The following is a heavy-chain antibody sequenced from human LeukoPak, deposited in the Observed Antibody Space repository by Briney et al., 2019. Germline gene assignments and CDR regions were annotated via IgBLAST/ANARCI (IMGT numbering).Heavy chain of an antibody. CDR3: ATDLLTTVTTGPRDY. CDR2: FDPEDGET. V-gene: IGHV1-24*01. Sequence: ASVKVSCKVSGYTLTELSMHWVRQAPGKGLEWMGGFDPEDGETIYAQKFQGRVTMTEDTSTDTAYMELSSLRSEDTAVYYCATDLLTTVTTGPRDYWGQGTLVTVSS. CDR1: GYTLTELS. D-gene: IGHD4-11*01. J-gene: IGHJ4*02.